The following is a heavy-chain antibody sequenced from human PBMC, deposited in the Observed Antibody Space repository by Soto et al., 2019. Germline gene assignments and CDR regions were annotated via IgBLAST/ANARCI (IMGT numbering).Heavy chain of an antibody. CDR2: ISSNGGST. CDR3: VKGGYSSSWYAFDP. V-gene: IGHV3-64D*08. CDR1: GFTFSSYA. J-gene: IGHJ5*02. Sequence: PGGSLRLSCSASGFTFSSYAMHWVRQAPGKGLEYVSAISSNGGSTYYADSVKGRFTISRDNSKNTLYLQMSSLRAEDTAVYYCVKGGYSSSWYAFDPWGQGTLVTVSS. D-gene: IGHD6-13*01.